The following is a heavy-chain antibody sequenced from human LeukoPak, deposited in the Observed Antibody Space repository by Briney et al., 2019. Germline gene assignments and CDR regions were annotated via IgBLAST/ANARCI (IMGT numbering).Heavy chain of an antibody. Sequence: SETLSLTCAVYGESFSGYYWSWIGQPPGKGLEWIGDINHSGSTNYNPSLKSRVTISVDTSKNQFSLNLNSVTAADTAVYYCARGGGRDFDYWGQGTLVTVSS. CDR2: INHSGST. CDR3: ARGGGRDFDY. CDR1: GESFSGYY. J-gene: IGHJ4*02. V-gene: IGHV4-34*01. D-gene: IGHD2-15*01.